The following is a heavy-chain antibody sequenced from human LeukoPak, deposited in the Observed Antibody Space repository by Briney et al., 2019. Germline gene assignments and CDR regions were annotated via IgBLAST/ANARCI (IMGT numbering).Heavy chain of an antibody. Sequence: GGSLRLSCVASGFTFSSYWMSWVRQAPGKGLEWVANIKQDGSEKYYVDSVKGRFTISRDNAKNSLYLQMNSLRAEDTAVYYCARLPYSSGWLLNWFDPWGQGTLVTVSS. J-gene: IGHJ5*02. V-gene: IGHV3-7*01. CDR2: IKQDGSEK. D-gene: IGHD6-19*01. CDR3: ARLPYSSGWLLNWFDP. CDR1: GFTFSSYW.